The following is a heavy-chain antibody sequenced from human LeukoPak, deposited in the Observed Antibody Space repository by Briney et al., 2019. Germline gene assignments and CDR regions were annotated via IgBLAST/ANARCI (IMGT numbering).Heavy chain of an antibody. CDR1: GFTFSSYW. CDR2: LNSDGSST. CDR3: AREIYGMDV. V-gene: IGHV3-74*01. Sequence: PGGSLRLSCAASGFTFSSYWMHWVRQAPGKGLVWVSRLNSDGSSTSYADSVKGRFTISRDNAKNTLYLHMNSLRAEDTAVYYCAREIYGMDVWGQGTTVTGSS. J-gene: IGHJ6*02.